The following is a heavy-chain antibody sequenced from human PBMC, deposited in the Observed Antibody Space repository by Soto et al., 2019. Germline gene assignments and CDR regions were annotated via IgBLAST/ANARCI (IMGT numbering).Heavy chain of an antibody. J-gene: IGHJ4*02. CDR1: GFTFSSYG. V-gene: IGHV3-30*18. D-gene: IGHD1-26*01. Sequence: HPGGSLRLSCAASGFTFSSYGMHWVRQAPGKGLEWVAVISYDGSNKYYADSVKGRFTISRDNSKNTLYLQMNSLRAEDTAVYYCAKGEGAPPPPYWGQGTLVTVSS. CDR3: AKGEGAPPPPY. CDR2: ISYDGSNK.